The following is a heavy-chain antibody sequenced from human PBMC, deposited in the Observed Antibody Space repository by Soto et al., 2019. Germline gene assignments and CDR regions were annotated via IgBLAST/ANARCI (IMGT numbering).Heavy chain of an antibody. D-gene: IGHD3-10*01. V-gene: IGHV4-59*01. CDR2: IYYSGST. CDR3: ARVGGSGQDENYFYAMDV. J-gene: IGHJ6*02. CDR1: GGSNSGYY. Sequence: PSETLSLTCTVSGGSNSGYYWSWIRQPPGKGLEWIGYIYYSGSTKYNPSLKGRVTMSLDTSKNHFSLTLSSVTAADTAMYYCARVGGSGQDENYFYAMDVWGQGTTVTVSS.